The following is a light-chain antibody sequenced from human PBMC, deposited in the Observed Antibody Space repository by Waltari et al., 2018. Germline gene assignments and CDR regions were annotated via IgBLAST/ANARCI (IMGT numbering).Light chain of an antibody. CDR1: QGGSMY. CDR3: QQRSNWPMT. Sequence: EVVLTQSPATLSLSPGDTATLSCRASQGGSMYLAWYQHRPGQGPRLLIYDATNRATGIPARFGGSGSGTDFTLTISSLDPEDFAVYFCQQRSNWPMTFGGGTKVEIK. V-gene: IGKV3-11*01. CDR2: DAT. J-gene: IGKJ4*01.